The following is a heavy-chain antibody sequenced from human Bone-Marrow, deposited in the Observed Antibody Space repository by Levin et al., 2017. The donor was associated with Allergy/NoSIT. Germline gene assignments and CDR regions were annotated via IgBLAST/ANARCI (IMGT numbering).Heavy chain of an antibody. CDR3: ARDRPAIVVVVAATFDP. V-gene: IGHV3-11*01. CDR2: ISSSGSTI. D-gene: IGHD2-15*01. CDR1: GFTFSDYY. Sequence: GGSLRLSCAASGFTFSDYYMSWIRQAPGKGLEWVSYISSSGSTIYYADSVKGRFTISRDNAKNSLYLQMNSLRAEDTAVYYCARDRPAIVVVVAATFDPWGQGTLVTVSS. J-gene: IGHJ5*02.